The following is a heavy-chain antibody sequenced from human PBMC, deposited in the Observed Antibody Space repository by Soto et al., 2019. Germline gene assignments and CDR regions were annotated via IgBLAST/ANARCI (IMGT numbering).Heavy chain of an antibody. Sequence: PSETLSLTCTVSGGSISSYYWSWIRQPPGKGLEWIGYIYYSGSTNYNPSLKSRVTISVDTSKNQFSLKLRSVTAADTAVYYCARVGSSSLYYYYGMDVWGQGTTVTVSS. CDR3: ARVGSSSLYYYYGMDV. CDR2: IYYSGST. J-gene: IGHJ6*02. CDR1: GGSISSYY. D-gene: IGHD6-6*01. V-gene: IGHV4-59*01.